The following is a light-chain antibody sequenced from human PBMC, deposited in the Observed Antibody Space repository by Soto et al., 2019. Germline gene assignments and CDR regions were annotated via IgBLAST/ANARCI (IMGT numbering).Light chain of an antibody. CDR3: AAWDDSLSVVV. Sequence: QSVLTQPPSASGTPGQRVTISCSGSSSNIGSNYVYWYQQLPGTAPKLLIYRNNQRPSGVPDRFSGSKSGTSASLATSGLRSEDEADYYCAAWDDSLSVVVFGGGTQLTVL. CDR2: RNN. CDR1: SSNIGSNY. V-gene: IGLV1-47*01. J-gene: IGLJ2*01.